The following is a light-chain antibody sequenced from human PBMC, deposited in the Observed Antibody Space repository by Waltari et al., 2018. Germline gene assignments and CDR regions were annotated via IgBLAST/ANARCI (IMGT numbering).Light chain of an antibody. CDR3: QQYNNFPYT. V-gene: IGKV1-5*01. CDR1: QSISDW. J-gene: IGKJ2*01. Sequence: DIQMTQSPSPLSASVGDTVTISCRASQSISDWLAWYQQKPGKAPKLLIHEASNLENGVPSRFSGSGSGTEVTLTISSLQPDDFATYYCQQYNNFPYTFGQGTKLEIK. CDR2: EAS.